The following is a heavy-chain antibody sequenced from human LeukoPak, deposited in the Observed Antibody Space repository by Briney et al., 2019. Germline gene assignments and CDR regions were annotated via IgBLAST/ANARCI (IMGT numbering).Heavy chain of an antibody. V-gene: IGHV3-48*01. Sequence: GGSLRLSCAASGFTFSSYSMNWVRQAPGKGLECVSYISSSSTTIYYADSVKGRFTISRDNAKNSLYLQMNSLRAEDTAVYYCAKDRGYGSGGFDYWGQGTLVTVSS. J-gene: IGHJ4*02. CDR1: GFTFSSYS. CDR2: ISSSSTTI. D-gene: IGHD5-12*01. CDR3: AKDRGYGSGGFDY.